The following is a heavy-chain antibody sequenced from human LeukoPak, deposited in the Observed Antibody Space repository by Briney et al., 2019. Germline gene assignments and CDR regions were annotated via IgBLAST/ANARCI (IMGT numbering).Heavy chain of an antibody. CDR3: AKDGVMSFDY. CDR1: GFTFSSYG. Sequence: GGSLRLSCAASGFTFSSYGMHWVRQAPGKGLEWVAFIRYDGSNKYYADSVKGRFTISRHNSTNTLYLQMNSLRAEDTAVYYCAKDGVMSFDYWGQGTLVTVSS. V-gene: IGHV3-30*02. J-gene: IGHJ4*02. D-gene: IGHD3-16*01. CDR2: IRYDGSNK.